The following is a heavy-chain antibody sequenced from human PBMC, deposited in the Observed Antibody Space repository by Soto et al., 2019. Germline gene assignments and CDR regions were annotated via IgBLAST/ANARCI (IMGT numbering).Heavy chain of an antibody. V-gene: IGHV4-61*01. J-gene: IGHJ6*02. D-gene: IGHD3-16*01. Sequence: PSETLSLTCTVSGGSVNSGSHYWTWIRQSPGKGLEWIGYIYYSGGTYYNPSLSGRITISLDKSKNQFSLNLSSVTAADTAVYYCANEASTYVFHAMDVWGQGTTVTVSS. CDR1: GGSVNSGSHY. CDR3: ANEASTYVFHAMDV. CDR2: IYYSGGT.